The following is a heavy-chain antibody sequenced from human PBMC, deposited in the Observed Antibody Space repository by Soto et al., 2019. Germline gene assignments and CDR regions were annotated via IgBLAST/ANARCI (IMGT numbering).Heavy chain of an antibody. V-gene: IGHV3-23*01. CDR1: GLTFSRYA. D-gene: IGHD3-16*01. J-gene: IGHJ4*02. Sequence: EEQLLESGGGLVQPGGSLRLSCAASGLTFSRYAMSWVRQAPGKGLEWVSIINPSGDITYYGDSVKGRFTISRDNSKNTFSLQMNSLRAEDTAVYYCANSLRPSTLITYDFGYRGQGTLVTVAS. CDR3: ANSLRPSTLITYDFGY. CDR2: INPSGDIT.